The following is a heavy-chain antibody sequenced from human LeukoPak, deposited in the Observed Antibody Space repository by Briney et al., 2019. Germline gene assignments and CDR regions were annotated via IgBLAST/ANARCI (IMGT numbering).Heavy chain of an antibody. CDR1: GFTFSSYA. D-gene: IGHD4-11*01. CDR3: AKDDYSNYVGTYYFDY. Sequence: GGSLRLSCAASGFTFSSYAMSWVRQAPGKGLEWVSAISGSGGSTYYADSVKGRFTISRDYSKNTLYLQMNSLRAEDTAVYYCAKDDYSNYVGTYYFDYWGQGTLVTVSS. J-gene: IGHJ4*02. V-gene: IGHV3-23*01. CDR2: ISGSGGST.